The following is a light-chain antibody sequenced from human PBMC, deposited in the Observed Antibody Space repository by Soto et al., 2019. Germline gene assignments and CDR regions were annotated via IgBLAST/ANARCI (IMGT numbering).Light chain of an antibody. CDR3: RSYTSGSILYV. J-gene: IGLJ1*01. V-gene: IGLV2-14*01. Sequence: QSALTQPASVSGSPGQSITISCTGTSSDVGGYNYVSWYQQHPGKAPKLMIYEVSNRPSGGSNRFSGSKSGNTASLTISGLEAEDEGDYDCRSYTSGSILYVFGTGTKLTVL. CDR2: EVS. CDR1: SSDVGGYNY.